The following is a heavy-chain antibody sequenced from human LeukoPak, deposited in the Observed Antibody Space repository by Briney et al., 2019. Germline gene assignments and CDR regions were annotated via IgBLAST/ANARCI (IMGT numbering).Heavy chain of an antibody. D-gene: IGHD5-18*01. J-gene: IGHJ4*02. Sequence: SETLSLTCTVSGVSITSGTYYWTWIRQPAGKGLEWIGRIYTSGSTNYNPSLKSRVTISVDTSKNQFSLKLSSVTAADAAVYYCATTLSGYSYGQHDYWGQGTLVTVSS. CDR3: ATTLSGYSYGQHDY. CDR1: GVSITSGTYY. V-gene: IGHV4-61*02. CDR2: IYTSGST.